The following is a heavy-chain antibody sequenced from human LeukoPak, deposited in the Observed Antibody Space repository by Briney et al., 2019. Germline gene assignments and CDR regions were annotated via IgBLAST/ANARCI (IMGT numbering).Heavy chain of an antibody. CDR1: GDSISSSGYY. CDR3: ARVGAPNWNYGPSFDY. CDR2: IYYSGST. D-gene: IGHD1-7*01. V-gene: IGHV4-39*07. J-gene: IGHJ4*02. Sequence: SETLSLTCTVSGDSISSSGYYWGWIRQPPGKGLEYIGSIYYSGSTYYNPSLKSRVTISVDTSKNQFSLKLSSVTAADTAVYYCARVGAPNWNYGPSFDYWGQGTLVTVSS.